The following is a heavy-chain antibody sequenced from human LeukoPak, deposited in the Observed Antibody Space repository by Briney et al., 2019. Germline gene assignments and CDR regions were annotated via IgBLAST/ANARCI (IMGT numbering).Heavy chain of an antibody. CDR3: AVGPNHYYFDD. CDR2: VHNSGTT. Sequence: PSETLSLTCTVSGGSTSSYYWSWIRQPPGKGLEWIGNVHNSGTTNYNPSLKSRVTILLDRAKNQFSLKLTSMTAADTAVYFCAVGPNHYYFDDWGQGTLVTVSS. CDR1: GGSTSSYY. D-gene: IGHD1-14*01. J-gene: IGHJ4*02. V-gene: IGHV4-59*01.